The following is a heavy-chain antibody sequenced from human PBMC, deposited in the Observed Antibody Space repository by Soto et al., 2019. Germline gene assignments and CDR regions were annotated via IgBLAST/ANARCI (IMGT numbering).Heavy chain of an antibody. CDR3: ARSLRSGYDAFDI. CDR1: GFSLSTSGMR. CDR2: IDWDDDK. D-gene: IGHD3-22*01. Sequence: SGPTLVNPTQPLTLTCTFSGFSLSTSGMRVSWIRQPPGKALEWLARIDWDDDKFYSASLKTRLTISKDTSKNQVVLTMTNMDPVDTATYYCARSLRSGYDAFDIWGQGTMVTVSS. J-gene: IGHJ3*02. V-gene: IGHV2-70*04.